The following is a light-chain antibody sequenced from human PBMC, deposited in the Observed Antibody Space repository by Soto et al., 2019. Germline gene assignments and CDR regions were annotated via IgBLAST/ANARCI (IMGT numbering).Light chain of an antibody. J-gene: IGKJ4*01. V-gene: IGKV3-20*01. Sequence: EIVLTQSPGTLSLSPGERATLSCRASQSVSSNYLVWYQQKPGQAPRLLVFDASNRATGIPDRFSGSGSGTDFTLTMSGLEPEDFAVYYCQQYGSSPLTFGGGTKVEIK. CDR2: DAS. CDR3: QQYGSSPLT. CDR1: QSVSSNY.